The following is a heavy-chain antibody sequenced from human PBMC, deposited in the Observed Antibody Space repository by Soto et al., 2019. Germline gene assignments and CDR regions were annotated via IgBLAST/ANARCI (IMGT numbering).Heavy chain of an antibody. CDR2: ISGSGGST. J-gene: IGHJ3*02. CDR3: AKDTRPRILTGSAFDI. CDR1: GLTFSSYA. D-gene: IGHD3-9*01. Sequence: PGGSLRLSCAASGLTFSSYAMSWVRQAPGKGLEWVSAISGSGGSTFYADSVKGRFTISRDNAKNSLYLQMNSLRAEDTALYYCAKDTRPRILTGSAFDIWGQGTMVTVSS. V-gene: IGHV3-23*01.